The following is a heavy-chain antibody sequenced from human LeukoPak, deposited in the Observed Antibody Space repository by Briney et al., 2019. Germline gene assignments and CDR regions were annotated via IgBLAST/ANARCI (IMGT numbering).Heavy chain of an antibody. V-gene: IGHV3-23*01. CDR2: ISGSGGNV. CDR1: GFTFSSYG. Sequence: PGGTLRLSCAASGFTFSSYGMSWVRQAPGKGLEWVSSISGSGGNVYYAGSMKGRFTISRDNSKNTLYLQMNSLRAEDTGVYYCAKSGALAGQQLGSALGYWGQGTLVTVSS. D-gene: IGHD6-13*01. CDR3: AKSGALAGQQLGSALGY. J-gene: IGHJ4*02.